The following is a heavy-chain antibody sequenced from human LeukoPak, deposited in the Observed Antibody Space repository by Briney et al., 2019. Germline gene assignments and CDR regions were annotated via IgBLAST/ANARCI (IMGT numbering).Heavy chain of an antibody. CDR1: GGSISSYY. V-gene: IGHV4-59*08. D-gene: IGHD1-26*01. CDR3: ARLASGSYGPLTPFDY. CDR2: IYYSGST. J-gene: IGHJ4*02. Sequence: KSSETLSLTCPVSGGSISSYYWSWIRQPPGKGLEWIGYIYYSGSTNYNPSLKSRVTISVDTSKNQFSLRLSSVTAADTAVYYSARLASGSYGPLTPFDYWGQGTLVTVSS.